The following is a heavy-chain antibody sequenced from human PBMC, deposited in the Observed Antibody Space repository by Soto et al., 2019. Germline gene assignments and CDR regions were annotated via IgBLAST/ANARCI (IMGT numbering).Heavy chain of an antibody. J-gene: IGHJ6*02. D-gene: IGHD2-2*02. CDR2: IIPIFGTA. CDR3: ARGLGYCSSTSCYKGGHYYYYGMDV. CDR1: GGTFSSYA. Sequence: ASVKVSCKASGGTFSSYAISWVRQAPGQGLEWMGGIIPIFGTANYAQKFQGRVTITADESTSTAYMELSSLRSEDTAVYYCARGLGYCSSTSCYKGGHYYYYGMDVWGQGTTVTVSS. V-gene: IGHV1-69*13.